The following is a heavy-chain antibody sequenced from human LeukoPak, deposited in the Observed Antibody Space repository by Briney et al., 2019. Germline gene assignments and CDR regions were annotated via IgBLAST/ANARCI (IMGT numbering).Heavy chain of an antibody. J-gene: IGHJ3*02. CDR2: IIPILGIA. Sequence: GASVKVSCKASGGTFSSYAISWVRQAPGQGLEWMGRIIPILGIANYAQKFQGRVTITADKSTSTAYMELSSLRSEDTAVYYCAMPIYITMVRGVKGDAFDIWGQGTMVTVSS. CDR3: AMPIYITMVRGVKGDAFDI. CDR1: GGTFSSYA. V-gene: IGHV1-69*04. D-gene: IGHD3-10*01.